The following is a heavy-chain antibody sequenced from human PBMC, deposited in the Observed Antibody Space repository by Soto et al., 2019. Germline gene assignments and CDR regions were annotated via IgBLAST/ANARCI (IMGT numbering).Heavy chain of an antibody. J-gene: IGHJ4*02. CDR3: AKRLNHYDSSGYPFDY. V-gene: IGHV3-23*01. D-gene: IGHD3-22*01. Sequence: GGSLRLSCAASGFTFSNYAMNWVRQAPEKGLEWVSGISGNGDSTYYADSVKGRFTISRDNSKNTLYLQMNSLRAEDTAVYYGAKRLNHYDSSGYPFDYWGQGTLVTVSS. CDR2: ISGNGDST. CDR1: GFTFSNYA.